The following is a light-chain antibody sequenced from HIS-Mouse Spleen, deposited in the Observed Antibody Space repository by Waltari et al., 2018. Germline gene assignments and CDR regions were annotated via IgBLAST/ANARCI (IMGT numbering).Light chain of an antibody. CDR2: KDS. CDR1: ALPKQH. V-gene: IGLV3-25*03. J-gene: IGLJ2*01. CDR3: QSADSSGTYVV. Sequence: SYELTQPPSVSVSPGQTARTTCSGGALPKQHAYWYQQKPGQAPVQVIYKDSERPSGIPERFSGSSSGTTVTLTISGVQAEDEADYYCQSADSSGTYVVFGGGTKLTVL.